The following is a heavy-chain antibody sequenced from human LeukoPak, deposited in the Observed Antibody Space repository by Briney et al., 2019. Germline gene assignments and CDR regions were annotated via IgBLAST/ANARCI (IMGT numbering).Heavy chain of an antibody. Sequence: ASVKVSCKAPGYTFTSYAMNWVRQAPGQGLEWMGWINTNTGNPTYAQGFTGRFVFSLDTSVSTAYLQISSLKAEDTAVYYCARDTPSYRNAEVYFDYWGQGTLVTVSS. D-gene: IGHD1-14*01. V-gene: IGHV7-4-1*02. J-gene: IGHJ4*02. CDR1: GYTFTSYA. CDR2: INTNTGNP. CDR3: ARDTPSYRNAEVYFDY.